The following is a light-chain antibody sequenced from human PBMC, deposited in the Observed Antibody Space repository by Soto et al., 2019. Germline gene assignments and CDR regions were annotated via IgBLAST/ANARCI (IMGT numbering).Light chain of an antibody. CDR2: GAS. Sequence: EVVMTQSPATLSVSPGERATLSCRVSQSVSRDLAWYQHKPGQAPRLLIYGASMRATGVPARFSGSGSGTEFTLTISSLQSEDFAVYYCQQYNNWPPLTFGGGTKVEIK. CDR3: QQYNNWPPLT. CDR1: QSVSRD. J-gene: IGKJ4*01. V-gene: IGKV3-15*01.